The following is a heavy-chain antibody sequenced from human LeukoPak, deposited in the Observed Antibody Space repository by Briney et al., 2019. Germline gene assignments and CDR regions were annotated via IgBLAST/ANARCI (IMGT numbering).Heavy chain of an antibody. V-gene: IGHV1-2*02. CDR3: ARGSNYFEY. CDR2: INPNSGGA. D-gene: IGHD2/OR15-2a*01. Sequence: ASVKVSCKASGYTFTGYYIHWVRQAPGQGLEWMGWINPNSGGANYVQKSEGRVTMTRDTSISTVFMELSTLRSDDTAVYYCARGSNYFEYWGQGTLVTVTS. CDR1: GYTFTGYY. J-gene: IGHJ4*02.